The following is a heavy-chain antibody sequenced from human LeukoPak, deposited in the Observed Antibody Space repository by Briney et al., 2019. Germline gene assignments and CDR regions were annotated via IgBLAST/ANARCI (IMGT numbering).Heavy chain of an antibody. Sequence: PSETLSLTCTVSGGSISSSSYYWGWIRQPPGKGLEWIGSIYYSGSTYYNPSLKSRVTISVDTSKNQFSLKLSSVTAADTAVYYCAGQWLGPYNWFDPWGQGTLVTVSS. D-gene: IGHD6-19*01. V-gene: IGHV4-39*07. CDR1: GGSISSSSYY. CDR2: IYYSGST. CDR3: AGQWLGPYNWFDP. J-gene: IGHJ5*02.